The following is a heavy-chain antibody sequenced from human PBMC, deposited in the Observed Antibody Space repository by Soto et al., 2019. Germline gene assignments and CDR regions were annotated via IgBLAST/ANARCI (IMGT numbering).Heavy chain of an antibody. J-gene: IGHJ6*02. CDR2: IHTSGST. Sequence: PSETVSLTCTGSGGSISIYFWTLIRQPAGKGLEWIGRIHTSGSTNYNPSLKSRVTMSVDTSKMQFSLKLSSVTAADTAVYYCAGDQEGRISMVRGVTLFPSHVTDVWGQGTRVTVSS. CDR3: AGDQEGRISMVRGVTLFPSHVTDV. D-gene: IGHD3-10*01. CDR1: GGSISIYF. V-gene: IGHV4-4*07.